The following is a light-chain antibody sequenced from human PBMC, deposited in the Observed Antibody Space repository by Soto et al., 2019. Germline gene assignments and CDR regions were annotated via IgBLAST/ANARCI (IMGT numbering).Light chain of an antibody. Sequence: EIVLTQSPGTLSLSPGERGILSCRASQSVSNNYLAWYQQKPGQAPRLLIYGVYTRVTGIPDRFSGSGSGTDFTLTISRLEPEDFAVYYCQQYGSSPLTFGPGTKVDIK. J-gene: IGKJ3*01. CDR3: QQYGSSPLT. CDR1: QSVSNNY. V-gene: IGKV3-20*01. CDR2: GVY.